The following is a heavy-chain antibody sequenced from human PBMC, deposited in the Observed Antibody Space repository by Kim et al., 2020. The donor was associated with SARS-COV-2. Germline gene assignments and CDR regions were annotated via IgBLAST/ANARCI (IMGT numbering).Heavy chain of an antibody. CDR3: ARGNYYDSSGYYPLDY. V-gene: IGHV4-4*07. CDR1: GGSISSYY. J-gene: IGHJ4*02. CDR2: IYTSGST. Sequence: SETLSLTCTVSGGSISSYYWSWIRQPAGKGLEWIGRIYTSGSTNYNPSLKSRVTMSVDTSKNQFSLKLSSVTAADTAVYYCARGNYYDSSGYYPLDYWGQGTLVTVSS. D-gene: IGHD3-22*01.